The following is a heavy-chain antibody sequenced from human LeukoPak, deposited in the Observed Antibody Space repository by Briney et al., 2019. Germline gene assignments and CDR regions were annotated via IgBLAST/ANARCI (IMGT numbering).Heavy chain of an antibody. Sequence: PGGSLRLSCAASGFTFSSYWMSRVRQAPGKGLEWVANIKQDGSEKYYVDSVKGRFTISRDNAKNSLYLQMNSLRAEDTAVYYCAKVTSPYYDFWSGYYTGKGNWFDPWGQGTLVTVSS. CDR2: IKQDGSEK. CDR1: GFTFSSYW. J-gene: IGHJ5*02. D-gene: IGHD3-3*01. V-gene: IGHV3-7*01. CDR3: AKVTSPYYDFWSGYYTGKGNWFDP.